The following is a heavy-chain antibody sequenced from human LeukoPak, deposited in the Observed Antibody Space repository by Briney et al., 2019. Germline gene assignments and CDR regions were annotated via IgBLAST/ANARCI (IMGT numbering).Heavy chain of an antibody. CDR1: GYTFTNYY. Sequence: ASVKVSCKASGYTFTNYYMHWVRQAPGQGLEWMGIINPSGGSTTYAQKFQGRVTMTRDTSTSTVYMELSSLRSEDTAVYFCARALDWGSHDYWGQGTLVTVSS. CDR3: ARALDWGSHDY. D-gene: IGHD3/OR15-3a*01. CDR2: INPSGGST. J-gene: IGHJ4*02. V-gene: IGHV1-46*01.